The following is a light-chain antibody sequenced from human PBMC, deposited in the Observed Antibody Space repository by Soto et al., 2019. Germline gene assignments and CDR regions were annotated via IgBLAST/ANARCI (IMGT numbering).Light chain of an antibody. Sequence: DIQMPRSPSYLSASLGDRVPITCRASQSISSYLNWYQQKPGKAPKLLIYAASSLQSGVPSRFSGSGSGTDFTLTISSLQPEDFATYYCQQSYSTPRTFGQGTKVDIK. CDR1: QSISSY. V-gene: IGKV1-39*01. CDR2: AAS. CDR3: QQSYSTPRT. J-gene: IGKJ1*01.